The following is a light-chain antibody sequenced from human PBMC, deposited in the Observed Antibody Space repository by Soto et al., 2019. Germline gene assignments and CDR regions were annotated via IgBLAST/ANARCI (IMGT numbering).Light chain of an antibody. CDR1: SSDIGAYDY. CDR3: SSYTRSATLI. J-gene: IGLJ2*01. Sequence: QSALTQPASVSGSPEQSITISCTGTSSDIGAYDYVSWYQQHPGKAPKLMLYEGSKRPSGVSNRFSGSKSGNTASLTISGLQAEDEADYYCSSYTRSATLILGGGTKRTVL. CDR2: EGS. V-gene: IGLV2-14*01.